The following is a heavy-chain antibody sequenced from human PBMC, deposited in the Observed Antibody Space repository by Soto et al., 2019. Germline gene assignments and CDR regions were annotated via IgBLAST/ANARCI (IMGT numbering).Heavy chain of an antibody. Sequence: SVKVSCKASGGTFSTFGISWVRQAPGQGLEWMGGIIPFFGTAKYSQKFEDRISITADESTNTVYMDLRSLTSEDTAIYYCARSAPMDAGDKYYYDFWGQGALVTVPS. D-gene: IGHD3-16*01. J-gene: IGHJ4*02. CDR3: ARSAPMDAGDKYYYDF. CDR1: GGTFSTFG. CDR2: IIPFFGTA. V-gene: IGHV1-69*13.